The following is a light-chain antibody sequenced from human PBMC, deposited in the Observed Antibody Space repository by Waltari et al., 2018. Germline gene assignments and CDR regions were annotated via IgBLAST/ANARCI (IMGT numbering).Light chain of an antibody. CDR2: LIS. V-gene: IGKV2-28*01. CDR3: MQARQTPWT. Sequence: DIVMTQSPLSLSVTPGEPASISCRSSQRLLHSSGNTFLDWYLQKPGQSPQLLIYLISNRASGVPDRSSGSGSGTDFTLKISRVEAEDVGVYFCMQARQTPWTFGQGTKVEIK. J-gene: IGKJ1*01. CDR1: QRLLHSSGNTF.